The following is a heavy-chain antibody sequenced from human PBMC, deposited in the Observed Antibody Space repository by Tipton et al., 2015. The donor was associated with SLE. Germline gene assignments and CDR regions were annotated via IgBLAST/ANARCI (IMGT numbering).Heavy chain of an antibody. CDR1: GGYITSDY. CDR2: IYSNGDR. Sequence: TLSLTCTVSGGYITSDYWSWIRQSAGRGLEWIGRIYSNGDRDSNPSPGSRVTMSLDASRRQVSLRLKSVTAADTAVYYCARGSDGDYVRFFDVWGPGTLVTVSS. D-gene: IGHD4-17*01. CDR3: ARGSDGDYVRFFDV. J-gene: IGHJ2*01. V-gene: IGHV4-4*07.